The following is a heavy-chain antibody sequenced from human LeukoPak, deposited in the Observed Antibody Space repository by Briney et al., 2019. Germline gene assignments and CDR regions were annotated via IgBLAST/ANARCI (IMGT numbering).Heavy chain of an antibody. CDR3: ARLGFSNSGSYLAPSDY. J-gene: IGHJ4*02. CDR2: INHSGST. D-gene: IGHD1-26*01. Sequence: SETLSLTCAVYGGSFSGYYWSWIRQPPGKGLEWIGEINHSGSTNHNPSLKSRVTISVDTCNNQFSLKLSSVTAADTAVYYCARLGFSNSGSYLAPSDYWGQGTLVTVSS. V-gene: IGHV4-34*01. CDR1: GGSFSGYY.